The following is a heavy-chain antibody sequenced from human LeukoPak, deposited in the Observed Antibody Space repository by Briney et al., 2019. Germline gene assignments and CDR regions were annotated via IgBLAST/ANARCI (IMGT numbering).Heavy chain of an antibody. V-gene: IGHV4-34*01. Sequence: PSETLSLTCAVYGGSFSGYYWSWLRQPPGKGLEWIGEINHSGSNNYNPSLKSRVTISVDTSKNQFSLKLSSVTAADTAVYYCARRSYSSSSNDYYYGMDVWGQGTTVTVSS. CDR1: GGSFSGYY. D-gene: IGHD6-6*01. J-gene: IGHJ6*02. CDR3: ARRSYSSSSNDYYYGMDV. CDR2: INHSGSN.